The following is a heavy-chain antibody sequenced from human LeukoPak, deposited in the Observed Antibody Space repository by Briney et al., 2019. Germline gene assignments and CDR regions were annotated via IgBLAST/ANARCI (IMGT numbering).Heavy chain of an antibody. V-gene: IGHV4-34*01. Sequence: SETLSLTCAVYGGSFSGYYWSWIRQPPGKGLEWIGEINPSGSTNYNPSLKSRVTISVDTSKNQFSLKLSSVTAADTAVYYCARAHYDYVWGSYPNAFDIWGQGTMVTVSS. J-gene: IGHJ3*02. CDR3: ARAHYDYVWGSYPNAFDI. CDR1: GGSFSGYY. D-gene: IGHD3-16*02. CDR2: INPSGST.